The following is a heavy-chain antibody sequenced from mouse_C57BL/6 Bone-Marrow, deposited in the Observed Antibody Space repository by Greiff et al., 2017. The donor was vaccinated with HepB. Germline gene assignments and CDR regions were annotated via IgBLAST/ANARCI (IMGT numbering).Heavy chain of an antibody. J-gene: IGHJ3*01. V-gene: IGHV1-76*01. CDR2: IYPGSGNT. D-gene: IGHD2-2*01. CDR3: ARYGYSAWFAY. Sequence: VKLMESGAELVRPGASVKLSCKASGYTFTDYYINWVKQRPGQGLEWIARIYPGSGNTYYNEKFKGKATLTAEKSSSTAYMQLSSLTSEDSAVYFCARYGYSAWFAYWGQGTLVTVSA. CDR1: GYTFTDYY.